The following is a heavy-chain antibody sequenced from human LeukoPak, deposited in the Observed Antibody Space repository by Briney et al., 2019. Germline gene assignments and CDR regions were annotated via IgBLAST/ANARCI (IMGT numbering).Heavy chain of an antibody. CDR1: GDSFNFYF. V-gene: IGHV3-7*01. CDR2: VKHDGSQK. J-gene: IGHJ4*02. Sequence: GSLTLSCPPCGDSFNFYFMSCVRRAAGNGRGWVDSVKHDGSQKTYAESVNGRATISRDNAKNSVYLQMDSLSAEDTAVYYCARAPQGSSRCYWGQGTLVSVSS. CDR3: ARAPQGSSRCY.